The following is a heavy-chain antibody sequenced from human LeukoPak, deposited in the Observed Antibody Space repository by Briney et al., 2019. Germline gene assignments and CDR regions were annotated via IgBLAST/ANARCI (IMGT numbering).Heavy chain of an antibody. V-gene: IGHV3-7*01. D-gene: IGHD1-20*01. Sequence: PGGSLRLSCAASGFTFSSYWMSWVRQAPGKGLEWVANIKQDGSEKYYVDSVKGRFTISRDNAKNSLYLQMNSLRAEDTAVYYCARVYSRNDDYHYFDYWGQGTLVTVSS. J-gene: IGHJ4*02. CDR1: GFTFSSYW. CDR3: ARVYSRNDDYHYFDY. CDR2: IKQDGSEK.